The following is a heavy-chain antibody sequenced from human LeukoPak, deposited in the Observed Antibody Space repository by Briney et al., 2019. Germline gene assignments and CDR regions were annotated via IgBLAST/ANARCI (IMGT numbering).Heavy chain of an antibody. J-gene: IGHJ4*02. CDR2: ISAYLGNT. CDR1: GYTFTSYG. D-gene: IGHD3-3*01. Sequence: ASVKVSCKASGYTFTSYGIGWVRQAPGQGLEWMGWISAYLGNTNYAQRFQDRVTMTIDTSANTAYMELRSLRSGDTAVYYCAREDFGDLIDYWGQGTLVTVSS. CDR3: AREDFGDLIDY. V-gene: IGHV1-18*01.